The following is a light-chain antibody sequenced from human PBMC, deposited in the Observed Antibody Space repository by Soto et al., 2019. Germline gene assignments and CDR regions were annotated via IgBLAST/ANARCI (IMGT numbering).Light chain of an antibody. CDR2: AAS. CDR3: QQSYGTPLT. Sequence: DIQMTQSPSSLSASVGDRVTITCRASQSISSYLNWYQQKPGKAPKLLIYAASSLQSGVPSRFSGGGSATDFTLTISSLQREDLATYYCQQSYGTPLTFGGGTKVEIK. J-gene: IGKJ4*01. CDR1: QSISSY. V-gene: IGKV1-39*01.